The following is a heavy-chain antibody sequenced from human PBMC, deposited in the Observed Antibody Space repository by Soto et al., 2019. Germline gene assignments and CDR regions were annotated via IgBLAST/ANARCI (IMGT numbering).Heavy chain of an antibody. CDR1: GDSVSNDSAA. CDR3: ARESNYSPEPAGSDP. D-gene: IGHD1-7*01. CDR2: TYSRSKWYS. V-gene: IGHV6-1*01. Sequence: SQTLSLTCAISGDSVSNDSAAWSWIRRSPSRGLEWLGRTYSRSKWYSDYAPSVAGRIIIKPDTSKNHFSLHLNSVTPEDTAVYYCARESNYSPEPAGSDPWGQGTLAPVS. J-gene: IGHJ5*02.